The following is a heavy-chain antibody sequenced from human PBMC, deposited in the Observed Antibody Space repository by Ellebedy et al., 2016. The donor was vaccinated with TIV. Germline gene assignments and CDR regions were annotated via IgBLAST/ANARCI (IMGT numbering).Heavy chain of an antibody. D-gene: IGHD1-26*01. CDR1: GYKFISYG. V-gene: IGHV1-18*04. Sequence: AASVKVSCKASGYKFISYGISWVRQAPGQGLEWMGWISTYNGNTKSAQKVQGRVTMTTDTSTSTAYMELRSLRSDDTAVYYCARDHLLGLTHFDYWGQGTLVTVSS. J-gene: IGHJ4*02. CDR2: ISTYNGNT. CDR3: ARDHLLGLTHFDY.